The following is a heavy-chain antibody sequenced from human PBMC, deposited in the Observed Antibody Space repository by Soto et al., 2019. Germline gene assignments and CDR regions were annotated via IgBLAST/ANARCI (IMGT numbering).Heavy chain of an antibody. V-gene: IGHV3-53*01. D-gene: IGHD5-12*01. CDR3: ARGFRGWLRFSYYYGMDV. Sequence: PGGSLRLSCAASGFTVSSNYMSWVRQAPGKGLEWVSVIYSGGSTYYADSVKGRFTISRDNSKNTLYLQMNSLRAEDTAVYYCARGFRGWLRFSYYYGMDVWGQGTTVTVSS. CDR2: IYSGGST. J-gene: IGHJ6*02. CDR1: GFTVSSNY.